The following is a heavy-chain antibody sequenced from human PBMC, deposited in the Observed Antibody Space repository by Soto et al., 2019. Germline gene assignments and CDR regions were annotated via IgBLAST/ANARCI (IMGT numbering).Heavy chain of an antibody. Sequence: QVQLVESGGGVVQPGRSLRLSCAASGFTFSSYGMHWVRQAPGKGLEWVAVIWYDGSNKYYADSVKGRFTISRDNSKNTLYREMSSLRAEDTAVYYCARWGIAACDYWGQGTLVTVSS. D-gene: IGHD6-13*01. CDR2: IWYDGSNK. V-gene: IGHV3-33*01. CDR3: ARWGIAACDY. CDR1: GFTFSSYG. J-gene: IGHJ4*02.